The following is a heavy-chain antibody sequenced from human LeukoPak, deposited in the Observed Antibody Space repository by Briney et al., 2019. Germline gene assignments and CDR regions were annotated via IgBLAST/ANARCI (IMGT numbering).Heavy chain of an antibody. V-gene: IGHV3-48*01. CDR2: ISSSSSTI. Sequence: GGSLRLSCAASGFTFSSYSMNWVRQAPGKRLEWVSYISSSSSTIYYADSVKGRFTISRDNAKNSLYLQMNSLRAEDTAVYYCARAPPGIAAAGTGFDYWGQGTLVTVSS. CDR3: ARAPPGIAAAGTGFDY. CDR1: GFTFSSYS. J-gene: IGHJ4*02. D-gene: IGHD6-13*01.